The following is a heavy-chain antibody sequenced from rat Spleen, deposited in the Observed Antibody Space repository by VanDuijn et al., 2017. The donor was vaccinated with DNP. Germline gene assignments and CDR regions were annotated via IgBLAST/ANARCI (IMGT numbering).Heavy chain of an antibody. CDR3: TRDGDTWDWFAY. CDR1: GFTFSDYN. CDR2: ILYDGSNT. Sequence: EVQLVESGGGLVQPGRSLKLSCAASGFTFSDYNMAWVRQAPKKGLEWVATILYDGSNTYSGDSVKGRFTISRDNAKNTLYLQMNSLRSEDTATYYCTRDGDTWDWFAYWGQGTLVTVSA. D-gene: IGHD1-12*02. V-gene: IGHV5-7*01. J-gene: IGHJ3*01.